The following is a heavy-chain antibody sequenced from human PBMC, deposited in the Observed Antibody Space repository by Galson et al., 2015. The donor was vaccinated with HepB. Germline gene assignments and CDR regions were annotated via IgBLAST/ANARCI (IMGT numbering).Heavy chain of an antibody. J-gene: IGHJ6*03. CDR3: AHRRSGSGWFYYYYYMDV. D-gene: IGHD6-19*01. CDR2: IYWDDDK. V-gene: IGHV2-5*02. CDR1: GFSLSTSGVG. Sequence: LVKPTQTLTLTCTFSGFSLSTSGVGVGWIRQPPGKALEWLALIYWDDDKRYSPSLKSRLTITKDTSKNQVVLTMTNMDPVDTATYYCAHRRSGSGWFYYYYYMDVWGKGTTVTVSS.